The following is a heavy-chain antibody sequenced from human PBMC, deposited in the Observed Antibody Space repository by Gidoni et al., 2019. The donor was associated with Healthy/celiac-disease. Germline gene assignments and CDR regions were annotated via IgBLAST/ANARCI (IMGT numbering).Heavy chain of an antibody. Sequence: EVQLVESGGGLVKPGGSLRLSCAAFGFTFSNAWMSWVRQAPGKGLEWVGRIKSKTDGGTTDYAAPVKGRFTISRDDSKNTLYLQMNSLKTEDTAVYYCTTDPTRGKQWPIADYWGQGTLVTVSS. J-gene: IGHJ4*02. CDR3: TTDPTRGKQWPIADY. V-gene: IGHV3-15*01. D-gene: IGHD6-19*01. CDR2: IKSKTDGGTT. CDR1: GFTFSNAW.